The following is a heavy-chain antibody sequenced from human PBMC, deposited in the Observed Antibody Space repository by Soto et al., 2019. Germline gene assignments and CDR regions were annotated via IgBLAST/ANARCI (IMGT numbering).Heavy chain of an antibody. CDR2: IYYSGST. J-gene: IGHJ4*02. V-gene: IGHV4-39*01. D-gene: IGHD5-12*01. Sequence: PSETLSLTCTVSGGSISSSSYYWGWIRQPPGKGLEWIGSIYYSGSTYYNSSLKSRVTISVDTSKNQFSLKLSSVTAADTDVYYCARNPDPKWLRLGSYCSSGCLFDYWGQGTLVTVSS. CDR3: ARNPDPKWLRLGSYCSSGCLFDY. CDR1: GGSISSSSYY.